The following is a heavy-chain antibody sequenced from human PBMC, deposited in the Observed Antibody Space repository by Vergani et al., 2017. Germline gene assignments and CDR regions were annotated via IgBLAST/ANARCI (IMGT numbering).Heavy chain of an antibody. CDR1: GGSISSGGYY. D-gene: IGHD3-10*01. J-gene: IGHJ5*02. V-gene: IGHV4-31*01. Sequence: QVQLQESGPGLVKPSQTLSLTCTVSGGSISSGGYYWSWIRQHPGKGLEWIGYIYYSGSTYYNPSLKSLVTISVDTSKNQFSLKLSSVTAADPAVYYCARALLNSPRWFDPWGQGTLVTVSS. CDR3: ARALLNSPRWFDP. CDR2: IYYSGST.